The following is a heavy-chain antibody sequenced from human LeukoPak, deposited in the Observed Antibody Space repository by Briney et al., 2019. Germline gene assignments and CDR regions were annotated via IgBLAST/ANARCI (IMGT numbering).Heavy chain of an antibody. CDR1: GFTFSSYW. CDR2: IKQDGSEK. V-gene: IGHV3-7*01. Sequence: GGSLRLPCAASGFTFSSYWMSWVRQAPGRGLEWVANIKQDGSEKYYVDSVKGRFTISRDNAKNSLYLQMNSLRAEDTAVYYCARDRIVVVPAATRYYYYYYGMDVWGQGTTVTVSS. D-gene: IGHD2-2*01. CDR3: ARDRIVVVPAATRYYYYYYGMDV. J-gene: IGHJ6*02.